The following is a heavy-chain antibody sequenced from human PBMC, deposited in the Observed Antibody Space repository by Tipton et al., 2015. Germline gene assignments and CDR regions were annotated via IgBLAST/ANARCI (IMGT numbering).Heavy chain of an antibody. CDR1: GFSVSSNY. CDR3: AKDIALVATTPYYFDY. J-gene: IGHJ4*02. CDR2: IFSGDNT. V-gene: IGHV3-53*05. Sequence: SLRLSCAASGFSVSSNYMSWVRQAPGQGLEWVSLIFSGDNTYADFVKGRFSMSRDNSKNTLYLQMNSLRAEDTALYYCAKDIALVATTPYYFDYWGQGTLVTVSS. D-gene: IGHD5-12*01.